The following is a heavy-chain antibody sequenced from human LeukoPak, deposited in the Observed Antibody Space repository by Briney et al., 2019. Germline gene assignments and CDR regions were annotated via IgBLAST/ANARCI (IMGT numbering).Heavy chain of an antibody. CDR3: AKSGDYERPVFDY. Sequence: PGRSLSLSCAASGFTFDDYAVHWVRQAPGKGLEWVSGISWNSGSIGYADSVKGRFTISRDNAKNSLYLQMNSLRAEDTALYYCAKSGDYERPVFDYWGQGTLVTVSS. CDR2: ISWNSGSI. V-gene: IGHV3-9*01. CDR1: GFTFDDYA. D-gene: IGHD4-17*01. J-gene: IGHJ4*02.